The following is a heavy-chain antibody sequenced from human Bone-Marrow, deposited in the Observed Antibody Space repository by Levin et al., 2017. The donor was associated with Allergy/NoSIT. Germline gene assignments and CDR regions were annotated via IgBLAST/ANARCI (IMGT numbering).Heavy chain of an antibody. V-gene: IGHV3-23*01. Sequence: GESLKISCAASGFTFSTYAINWVRQAPGKGLEWVSSIRGSGGSTYYADPVKGRFTIPRDNSKNTLYLQMNSLRVEDTAVYYCAKDISSSWSTGDVDDWGQGTMVTVSS. J-gene: IGHJ4*02. CDR1: GFTFSTYA. D-gene: IGHD6-13*01. CDR3: AKDISSSWSTGDVDD. CDR2: IRGSGGST.